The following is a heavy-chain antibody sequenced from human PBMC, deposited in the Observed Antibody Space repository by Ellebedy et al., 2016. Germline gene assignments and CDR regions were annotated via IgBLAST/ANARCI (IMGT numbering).Heavy chain of an antibody. CDR2: IYTSGST. CDR3: ASFDYGDYDY. V-gene: IGHV4-4*07. CDR1: GGSISSYY. D-gene: IGHD4-17*01. J-gene: IGHJ4*02. Sequence: GSLRLSXTVSGGSISSYYWSWIRQPAGKGLEWIGRIYTSGSTNYNPSLKSRVTMSVDTSKNQFSLKLSSVTAADTAVDYCASFDYGDYDYWGQGTLVTVSS.